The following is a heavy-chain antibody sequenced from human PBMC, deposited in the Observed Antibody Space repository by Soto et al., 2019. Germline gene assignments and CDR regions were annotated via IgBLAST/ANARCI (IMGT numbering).Heavy chain of an antibody. CDR1: GGSINNGNYY. CDR2: IHYGAST. V-gene: IGHV4-31*03. CDR3: AREGGSGEGYNDVDY. J-gene: IGHJ4*02. D-gene: IGHD2-2*02. Sequence: QVHLQESGPGLVKPSQTLSLTCTVSGGSINNGNYYWILIRQLPGKGLEWIGYIHYGASTYYNPSLKSRVTISIDTSKNQFSLRLNSVTAADTAVYYCAREGGSGEGYNDVDYWGQGTLVTVSS.